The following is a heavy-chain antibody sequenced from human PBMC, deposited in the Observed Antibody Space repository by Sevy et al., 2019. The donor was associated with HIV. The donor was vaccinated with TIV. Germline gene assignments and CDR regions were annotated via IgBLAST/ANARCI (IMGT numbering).Heavy chain of an antibody. Sequence: GGSLRLSCAASGFPFNDHAMHWVRQVPGKGLEWVSGVSWNSRNIGYADSVKGRFTISRDNAGHFLYLKMNSLRPEDTALYYCAKDINRGCDGVNCYSYYYYFYGLDVWGQGTTVTVSS. D-gene: IGHD2-21*01. V-gene: IGHV3-9*01. CDR3: AKDINRGCDGVNCYSYYYYFYGLDV. CDR1: GFPFNDHA. CDR2: VSWNSRNI. J-gene: IGHJ6*02.